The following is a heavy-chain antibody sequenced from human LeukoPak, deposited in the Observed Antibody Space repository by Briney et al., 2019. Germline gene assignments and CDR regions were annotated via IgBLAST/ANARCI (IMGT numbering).Heavy chain of an antibody. CDR3: ARDPYYSETSGYEFGAFDI. D-gene: IGHD3-22*01. V-gene: IGHV3-30-3*01. CDR2: ISYDGSNK. Sequence: PGGSLRLSCAASGFTFSSYAMHWVRQAPGKGLEWVAVISYDGSNKYYADSVKGRFTISRDNAKNSLYLQMNSLRAEDTAVYFCARDPYYSETSGYEFGAFDIWGQGTKVTVSS. J-gene: IGHJ3*02. CDR1: GFTFSSYA.